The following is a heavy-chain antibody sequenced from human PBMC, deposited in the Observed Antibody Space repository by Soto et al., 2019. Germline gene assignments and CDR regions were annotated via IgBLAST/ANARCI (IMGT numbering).Heavy chain of an antibody. V-gene: IGHV1-69*12. CDR3: GVVVDKHYYYGMDV. Sequence: QVQLVQSGAEVKKPGSSVKVSCKASGGTFSSYAISWVRQAPGQGLEWMGGIIPIFVTADYAQKFQGRVTSTADESTSTAYMALSSLRSDATAVYYCGVVVDKHYYYGMDVWGQGTTVTVSS. CDR1: GGTFSSYA. J-gene: IGHJ6*02. D-gene: IGHD3-22*01. CDR2: IIPIFVTA.